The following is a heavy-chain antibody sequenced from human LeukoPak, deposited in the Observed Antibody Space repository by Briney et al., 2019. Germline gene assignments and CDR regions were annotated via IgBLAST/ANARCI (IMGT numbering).Heavy chain of an antibody. V-gene: IGHV3-9*01. CDR2: ISWNSGSI. CDR3: AREKVRQSGMDV. CDR1: GFTFDDYA. Sequence: GRSLRLSCAASGFTFDDYAMHWVRQAPGKGLEWVSGISWNSGSIGYADSVKGRFTISRDNAKNSLYLQMNSLRSDDTAVYYCAREKVRQSGMDVWGQGTTVTVSS. D-gene: IGHD2-2*01. J-gene: IGHJ6*02.